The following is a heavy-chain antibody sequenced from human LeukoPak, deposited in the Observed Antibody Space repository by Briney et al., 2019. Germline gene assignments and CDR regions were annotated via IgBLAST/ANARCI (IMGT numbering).Heavy chain of an antibody. CDR1: GGTFSSHA. J-gene: IGHJ6*03. D-gene: IGHD3-16*01. CDR2: MNPNSGNT. V-gene: IGHV1-8*01. CDR3: ARVLGQRYALYNYYMDV. Sequence: ASVKVSCKGSGGTFSSHAVNWVRQGTGQGLEWMGWMNPNSGNTGFAQKFEGRVTISSNISISTAYMEVSNLTSEDTAVYYCARVLGQRYALYNYYMDVWGKGTTVTVSS.